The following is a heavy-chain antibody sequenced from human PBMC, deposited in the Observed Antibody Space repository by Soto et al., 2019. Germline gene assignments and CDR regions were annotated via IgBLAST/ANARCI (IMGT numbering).Heavy chain of an antibody. CDR1: GYTFTSYD. V-gene: IGHV1-8*01. J-gene: IGHJ6*03. D-gene: IGHD2-15*01. Sequence: GASVKDSCKASGYTFTSYDINWVRQATGQGLEWMGWRNPNRGNTGLAQKFRGRVTMTRNPSISTAYMELSSLRSEDTAVYYCARGKGVVAVTGYYYYMDVWGKGTTVSVSS. CDR2: RNPNRGNT. CDR3: ARGKGVVAVTGYYYYMDV.